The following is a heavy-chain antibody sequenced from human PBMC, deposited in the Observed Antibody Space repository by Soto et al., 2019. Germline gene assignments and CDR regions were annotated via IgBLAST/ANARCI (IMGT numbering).Heavy chain of an antibody. CDR1: GGSFSGYY. D-gene: IGHD6-13*01. CDR3: ARGEKAGYSSSWYRRGYYYYYGMGV. CDR2: INHSGST. V-gene: IGHV4-34*01. J-gene: IGHJ6*02. Sequence: SETLSLTCAVYGGSFSGYYWSWIRQPPGKGLEWIGEINHSGSTNYNPSLKSRVTISVDTSKNQFSLKLSSVTAADTAVYYCARGEKAGYSSSWYRRGYYYYYGMGVWGQGTTVTVS.